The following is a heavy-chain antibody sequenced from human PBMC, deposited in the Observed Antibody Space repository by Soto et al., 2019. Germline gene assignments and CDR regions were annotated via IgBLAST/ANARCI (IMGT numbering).Heavy chain of an antibody. V-gene: IGHV3-21*01. J-gene: IGHJ6*02. CDR2: ISSSSSYI. D-gene: IGHD6-19*01. CDR3: AREVAGYPYYYYYGMDV. Sequence: GGSLRLSCAASGFTFSSYSMNWVRQAPGKGLEWVSSISSSSSYIYYADSVKGRFTISRDNAKNSLYLQMNSLRAEDTAVYYCAREVAGYPYYYYYGMDVWGQGTTVTVSS. CDR1: GFTFSSYS.